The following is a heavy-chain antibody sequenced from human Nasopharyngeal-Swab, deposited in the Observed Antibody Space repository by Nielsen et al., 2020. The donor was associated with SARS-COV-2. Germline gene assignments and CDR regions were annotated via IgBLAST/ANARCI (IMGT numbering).Heavy chain of an antibody. V-gene: IGHV1-8*03. D-gene: IGHD6-19*01. CDR3: ARFAYSSGWTEKFFDS. J-gene: IGHJ4*02. CDR1: GYTFTSYD. Sequence: ASVKVSCKASGYTFTSYDINWVRRATGQGLEWMGWMNPNSGNTGYARKFQGRVTITRNTSISTAYMQLSSLTSEDTAVYYCARFAYSSGWTEKFFDSWGQGTLVTVSS. CDR2: MNPNSGNT.